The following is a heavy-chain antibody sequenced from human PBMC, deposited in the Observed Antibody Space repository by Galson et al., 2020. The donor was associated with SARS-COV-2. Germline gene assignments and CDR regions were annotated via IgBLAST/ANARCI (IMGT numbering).Heavy chain of an antibody. Sequence: GGSLRLSCAASGFTFSSYGMHWVRQAPGKGLEWVAVIWYDGSNKYYADSVKGRFTISRDNSKNTLYLQMNSLRAEDTAVYYCARETVVPAANYYYYGMYVWGQGTTVTVSS. D-gene: IGHD2-2*01. J-gene: IGHJ6*02. V-gene: IGHV3-33*01. CDR2: IWYDGSNK. CDR1: GFTFSSYG. CDR3: ARETVVPAANYYYYGMYV.